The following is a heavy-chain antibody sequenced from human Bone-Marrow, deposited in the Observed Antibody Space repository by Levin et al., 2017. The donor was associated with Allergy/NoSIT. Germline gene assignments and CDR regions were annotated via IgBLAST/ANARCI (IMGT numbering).Heavy chain of an antibody. Sequence: LSLTCATSGFDFSYYEMNWVRQAPGKGLEWVSYISGSGATTYYADSVKGRFTMSRDNDKNILYLQMNSLRADDTAVYYCARDRRGEGGRNSNYWGQGTLVSVSS. CDR3: ARDRRGEGGRNSNY. CDR1: GFDFSYYE. D-gene: IGHD1-14*01. CDR2: ISGSGATT. V-gene: IGHV3-48*03. J-gene: IGHJ4*02.